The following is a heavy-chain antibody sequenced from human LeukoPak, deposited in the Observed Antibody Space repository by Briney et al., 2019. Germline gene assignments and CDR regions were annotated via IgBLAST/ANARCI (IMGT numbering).Heavy chain of an antibody. V-gene: IGHV3-23*01. CDR1: GXTFSSYA. Sequence: GGSLRLSCAASGXTFSSYAMSWVRQAPGKGLERVSAISGSGGSTYYADSVKGRFTISRDNSKNTLYLQMNSLRAEDTAVYYCAKDPGRYSGSSAEYFQHWGQGTLVTVSS. D-gene: IGHD1-26*01. CDR3: AKDPGRYSGSSAEYFQH. CDR2: ISGSGGST. J-gene: IGHJ1*01.